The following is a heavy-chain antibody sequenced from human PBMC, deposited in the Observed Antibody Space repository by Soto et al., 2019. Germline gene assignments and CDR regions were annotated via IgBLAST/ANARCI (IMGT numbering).Heavy chain of an antibody. V-gene: IGHV4-34*01. Sequence: ETLSLTCAVYGGSFSGYYWSWIRQPPGKGLEWIGEINHSGSTNYNPSLKSRVTISVDTSKNQFSLKLSSVTAADTAVYYCARGPLVGAGIAAAGMISVEYYFDYWGQGTLVTVSS. D-gene: IGHD6-13*01. CDR3: ARGPLVGAGIAAAGMISVEYYFDY. J-gene: IGHJ4*02. CDR2: INHSGST. CDR1: GGSFSGYY.